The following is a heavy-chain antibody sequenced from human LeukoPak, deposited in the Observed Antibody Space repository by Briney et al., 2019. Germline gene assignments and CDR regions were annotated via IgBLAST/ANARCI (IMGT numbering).Heavy chain of an antibody. CDR2: INTDGTVT. CDR1: GFTFSKYW. D-gene: IGHD3-22*01. V-gene: IGHV3-74*01. Sequence: GGSLRLSCAASGFTFSKYWMLWVRQAPGKGLESVSRINTDGTVTTYADSVKGRSTISRDNSKNTLYLQMNSLRADDTAVYYCAKVTDSSGYFPSDYWGQGTLVTVSS. J-gene: IGHJ4*02. CDR3: AKVTDSSGYFPSDY.